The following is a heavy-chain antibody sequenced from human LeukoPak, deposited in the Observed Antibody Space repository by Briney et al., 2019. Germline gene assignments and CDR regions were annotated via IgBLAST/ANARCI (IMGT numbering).Heavy chain of an antibody. CDR3: TTALYCSGGSCYYYYGMDV. D-gene: IGHD2-15*01. Sequence: GGSLRLSCAASGFTFSNAWMSWVRQAPGKGLEWVGRIKSKTDGGTTDYAAPVKGRFTISRDDSKNTLYLQMNSLKTEDTAVYYCTTALYCSGGSCYYYYGMDVWGQGTTVTVSS. CDR2: IKSKTDGGTT. V-gene: IGHV3-15*01. CDR1: GFTFSNAW. J-gene: IGHJ6*02.